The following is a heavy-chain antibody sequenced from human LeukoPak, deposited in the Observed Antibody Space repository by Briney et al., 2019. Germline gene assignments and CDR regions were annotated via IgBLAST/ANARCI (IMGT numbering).Heavy chain of an antibody. CDR2: FDAEDGET. Sequence: PGASVKVSCKVSGYTLTEVSMHWVRQAPEKGREWVGGFDAEDGETIYAQKFQGRVTMTEDTSTDTAYMELSSLRSEDTAVYYCATYYGDYVYYYYGMDVWGQGTTVTVSS. D-gene: IGHD4-17*01. CDR1: GYTLTEVS. J-gene: IGHJ6*02. V-gene: IGHV1-24*01. CDR3: ATYYGDYVYYYYGMDV.